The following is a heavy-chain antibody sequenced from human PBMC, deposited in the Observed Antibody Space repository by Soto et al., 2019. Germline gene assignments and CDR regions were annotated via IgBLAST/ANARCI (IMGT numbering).Heavy chain of an antibody. J-gene: IGHJ4*02. CDR1: GFTFSSYS. CDR2: ISSSSNNI. CDR3: ARGGY. V-gene: IGHV3-48*01. Sequence: EVQLVESGGGLVQPGGSLRLSCAASGFTFSSYSMNWVRQAPGKGLEWVSYISSSSNNIYYADSVKGRFTTSRDNAKNSLYLQMHSLGVDHTAVYYSARGGYWGQGTLVTVSS.